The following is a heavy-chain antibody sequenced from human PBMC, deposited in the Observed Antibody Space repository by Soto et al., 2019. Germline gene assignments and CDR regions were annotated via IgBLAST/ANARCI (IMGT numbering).Heavy chain of an antibody. J-gene: IGHJ6*02. V-gene: IGHV4-34*01. D-gene: IGHD3-3*01. Sequence: PSETLSLTCAVYGGSFSGYYWSWIRQPPGKGLEWSGEINHSVSTNYNTALKSRLTISVDTSKNQFSLKLSSETAADTAVYYCARVRSYYDFWSGYYSDGPDYYYGMDVWGQGTTVTVSS. CDR2: INHSVST. CDR3: ARVRSYYDFWSGYYSDGPDYYYGMDV. CDR1: GGSFSGYY.